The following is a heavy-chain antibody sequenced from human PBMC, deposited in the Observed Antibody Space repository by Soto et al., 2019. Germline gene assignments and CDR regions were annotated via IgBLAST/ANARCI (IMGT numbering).Heavy chain of an antibody. V-gene: IGHV3-11*05. Sequence: QVQLVESGGGLVKPGGSLRLSCAASGFTFSDYSMNWIRQAPGKGLEWVSYISTGRSYTNYADSVRGRFTISRDNAKNSLYLQMNSLRAEDTAVYYCARGNRMIVALTNFYYYGVDVWGQGTTVTFSS. CDR1: GFTFSDYS. J-gene: IGHJ6*02. CDR2: ISTGRSYT. CDR3: ARGNRMIVALTNFYYYGVDV. D-gene: IGHD3-22*01.